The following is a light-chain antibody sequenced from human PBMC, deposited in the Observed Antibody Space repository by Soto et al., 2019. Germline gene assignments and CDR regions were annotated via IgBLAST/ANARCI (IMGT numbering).Light chain of an antibody. CDR2: GAS. J-gene: IGKJ1*01. Sequence: DIVLTQSPGTLSLSPGERATLSCRASQTIGSTYLAWFQQRPGQAPRLLIYGASTRDIGIPDRFSGSGSGTDFTLTISRLEPEDFAVYSCQQYNDWPPAFGQGTKVEIK. V-gene: IGKV3-20*01. CDR3: QQYNDWPPA. CDR1: QTIGSTY.